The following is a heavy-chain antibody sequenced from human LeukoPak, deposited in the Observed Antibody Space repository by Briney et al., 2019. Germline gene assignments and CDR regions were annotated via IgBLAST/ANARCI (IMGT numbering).Heavy chain of an antibody. V-gene: IGHV1-46*01. J-gene: IGHJ3*02. CDR3: ARGGSIAVVVAPAPNPFDN. D-gene: IGHD2-15*01. CDR2: INSSGGST. Sequence: AASVKVSCKASGYTFTSSYIHWVRQAPGQGLEWMGKINSSGGSTNYAQKFQGRVTMTRDTSTSTVYLELSSLRSDDTAVYYCARGGSIAVVVAPAPNPFDNSGQGTLVTVSP. CDR1: GYTFTSSY.